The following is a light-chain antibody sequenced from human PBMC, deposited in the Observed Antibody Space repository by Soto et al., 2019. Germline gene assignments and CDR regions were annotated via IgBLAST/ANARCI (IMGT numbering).Light chain of an antibody. CDR1: SSDVGGYNY. Sequence: QSALTQPRSVSGSPGQSVTISCTGTSSDVGGYNYVSWYQQNPGKAPKLMIYDVSKRPSGVPDRFSGSKSGNTASLTISGLQAGDEADYYCGSYAGSYTWVFGGGTKPAV. V-gene: IGLV2-11*01. CDR2: DVS. CDR3: GSYAGSYTWV. J-gene: IGLJ3*02.